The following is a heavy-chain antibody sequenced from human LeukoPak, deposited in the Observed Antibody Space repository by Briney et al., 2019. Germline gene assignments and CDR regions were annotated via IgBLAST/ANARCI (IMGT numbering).Heavy chain of an antibody. D-gene: IGHD5-24*01. Sequence: ASVKVSCTASGYTFSSYGITWVRQAPGQGLDWMGWISGYNGNTIYTQTLQGRVTMTTDTSTSTAYMELRSLRSDDTAVYYCARDAAAGRDGYNFDYWGQGTLVTVSS. V-gene: IGHV1-18*01. CDR3: ARDAAAGRDGYNFDY. J-gene: IGHJ4*02. CDR1: GYTFSSYG. CDR2: ISGYNGNT.